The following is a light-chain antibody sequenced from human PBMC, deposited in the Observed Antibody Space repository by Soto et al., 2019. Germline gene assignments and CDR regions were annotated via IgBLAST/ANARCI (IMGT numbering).Light chain of an antibody. CDR3: QHRIMWSTT. CDR1: QSISSY. J-gene: IGKJ1*01. V-gene: IGKV1-39*01. Sequence: THLTQAPSSLSASVGDRVASSFRASQSISSYLNWYQQKPGKAPKLLIYAASSLQSGVPSRFSGSGSGTDFTLTISSLEPEDFAVYYCQHRIMWSTTFGRGTKVDIK. CDR2: AAS.